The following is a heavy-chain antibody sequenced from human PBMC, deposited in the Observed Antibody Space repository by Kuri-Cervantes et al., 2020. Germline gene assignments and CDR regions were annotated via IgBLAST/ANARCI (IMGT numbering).Heavy chain of an antibody. CDR3: ARDQLGSYYCSGTNFRY. CDR2: IYYSGST. Sequence: SETLSLTCTVSGGSVSSGSYCWSWIRQPPGKGLEWIGYIYYSGSTYYNPSLKSRVTISVDTSKNQFSLTLSSVTAADMAAYYCARDQLGSYYCSGTNFRYWGQGTLVTVSS. D-gene: IGHD3-10*01. CDR1: GGSVSSGSYC. J-gene: IGHJ4*02. V-gene: IGHV4-61*01.